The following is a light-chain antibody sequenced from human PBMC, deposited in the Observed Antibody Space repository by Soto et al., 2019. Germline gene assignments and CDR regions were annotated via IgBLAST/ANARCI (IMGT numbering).Light chain of an antibody. CDR2: AAS. V-gene: IGKV1-12*02. Sequence: DIHMTQSPSSVSASVGDRVTITCRASQGVRSFLAWYQHKPGKPPKLLISAASTLQSGVPSRFSGSRFGTHFSLTVSSLQPEDFATYYCQQAHSFPFTFGPGTKVDIK. J-gene: IGKJ3*01. CDR3: QQAHSFPFT. CDR1: QGVRSF.